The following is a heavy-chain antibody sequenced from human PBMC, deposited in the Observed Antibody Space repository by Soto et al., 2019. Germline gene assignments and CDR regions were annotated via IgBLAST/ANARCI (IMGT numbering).Heavy chain of an antibody. CDR2: INPSSGST. V-gene: IGHV1-46*03. D-gene: IGHD2-2*01. Sequence: ASVKVSCKASGYTLTSYYMHWVRQAPGQGLEWMGIINPSSGSTSYAQKFQGRVTMTRDTSTSTVYIEVSSLRSEDTAVYYCARVGGYCSSTSCPSDGMDVWGQGTTVTVSS. J-gene: IGHJ6*02. CDR1: GYTLTSYY. CDR3: ARVGGYCSSTSCPSDGMDV.